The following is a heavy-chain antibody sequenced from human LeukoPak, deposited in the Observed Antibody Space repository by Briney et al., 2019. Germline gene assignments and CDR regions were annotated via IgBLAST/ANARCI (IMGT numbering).Heavy chain of an antibody. D-gene: IGHD3-16*01. V-gene: IGHV3-48*01. CDR2: ISSSSSTI. CDR1: GFTFSSYS. Sequence: GGSLRLSCAASGFTFSSYSMNWVRRAPGKGLEWVSYISSSSSTIYYADSVKGRFTISRDNAKNSLYLQMNSLRAEDTAVYYCARGFGLKDYWGQGTLVTVSS. CDR3: ARGFGLKDY. J-gene: IGHJ4*02.